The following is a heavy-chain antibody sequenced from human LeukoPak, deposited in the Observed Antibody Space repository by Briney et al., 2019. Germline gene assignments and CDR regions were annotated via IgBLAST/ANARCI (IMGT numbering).Heavy chain of an antibody. D-gene: IGHD6-19*01. J-gene: IGHJ4*02. Sequence: SVKVSCKASGGTFSSYAISWVRQAPGQGLEWMGRIIPILGIANYAQKFQGRVTITADKSTSTAYMELSSLRSEDTAVYYCAGIVATRARRLAVAGTQPLVDYWGQGTLVTVSS. CDR2: IIPILGIA. V-gene: IGHV1-69*04. CDR1: GGTFSSYA. CDR3: AGIVATRARRLAVAGTQPLVDY.